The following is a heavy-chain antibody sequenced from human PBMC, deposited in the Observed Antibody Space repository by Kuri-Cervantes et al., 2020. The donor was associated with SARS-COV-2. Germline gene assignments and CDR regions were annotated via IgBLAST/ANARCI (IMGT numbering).Heavy chain of an antibody. CDR1: GGSISSYY. Sequence: SETLSLTCTVSGGSISSYYWSWIRQPPGKGLEWIGYIYYSGSTNYNPSLKSRVTISVGTSRNQFSLKLSSVTAADTAVYYCARAQYSSSWSEGYYYYMDVWGKGTTVTVSS. CDR3: ARAQYSSSWSEGYYYYMDV. V-gene: IGHV4-59*01. D-gene: IGHD6-13*01. CDR2: IYYSGST. J-gene: IGHJ6*03.